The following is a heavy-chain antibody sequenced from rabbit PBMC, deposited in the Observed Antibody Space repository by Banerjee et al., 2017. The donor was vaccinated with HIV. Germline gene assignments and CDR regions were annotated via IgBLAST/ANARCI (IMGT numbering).Heavy chain of an antibody. V-gene: IGHV1S45*01. CDR3: ARDMLVAFGIFNL. CDR1: GFSFSAGYD. Sequence: QEQLKETGGGLVQPGESLTLSCKASGFSFSAGYDMCWVRQAPGKGLEWIACISAGGSGNTYYASWAKGRFTISKTSSTTVTLQMTSLTAADTATYFCARDMLVAFGIFNLWGQGTLVTVS. CDR2: ISAGGSGNT. D-gene: IGHD4-2*01. J-gene: IGHJ4*01.